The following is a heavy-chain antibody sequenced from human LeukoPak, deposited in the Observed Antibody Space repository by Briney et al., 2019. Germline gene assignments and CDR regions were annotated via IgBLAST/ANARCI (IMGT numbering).Heavy chain of an antibody. D-gene: IGHD1-7*01. CDR2: FDPEDGET. J-gene: IGHJ5*02. Sequence: ASVKVSCKVSGYTLTELSMHWVRQAPGKGLEWMGGFDPEDGETIYAQKFQGRVTMTEDTSTDTAYMELSSLRSEDTAVYYYATALSGITGTTGNWFDPWGQGTLVTVSS. V-gene: IGHV1-24*01. CDR1: GYTLTELS. CDR3: ATALSGITGTTGNWFDP.